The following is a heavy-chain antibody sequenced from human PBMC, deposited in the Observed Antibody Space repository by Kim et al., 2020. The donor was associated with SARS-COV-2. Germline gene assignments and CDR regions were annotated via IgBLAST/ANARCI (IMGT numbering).Heavy chain of an antibody. Sequence: GGSLRLSCAASGFTFSSYGMHWVRQAPGKGLEWVAVIWYDGSNKYYADSVKGRFTISRDNSKNTLYLQMNSLRAEDTAVYYCARGWRFGELLYRYFDYWGQGTLVTVSS. D-gene: IGHD3-10*01. CDR1: GFTFSSYG. J-gene: IGHJ4*02. CDR2: IWYDGSNK. V-gene: IGHV3-33*01. CDR3: ARGWRFGELLYRYFDY.